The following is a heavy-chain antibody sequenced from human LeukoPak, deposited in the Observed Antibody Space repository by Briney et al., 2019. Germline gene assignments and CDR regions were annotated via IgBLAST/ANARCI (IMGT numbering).Heavy chain of an antibody. Sequence: ASVKVSCKASGYTFTGYYMHWVRQAPGQGLEWMGWISAYNGNTNYAQKLQGRVTMTTDTSTSTAYMELRSLRSDDTAVYYCARVRIEVGRHYYDSSGGHPRDIYYYYYMDVWGKGTTVTVSS. V-gene: IGHV1-18*04. CDR3: ARVRIEVGRHYYDSSGGHPRDIYYYYYMDV. CDR1: GYTFTGYY. D-gene: IGHD3-22*01. J-gene: IGHJ6*03. CDR2: ISAYNGNT.